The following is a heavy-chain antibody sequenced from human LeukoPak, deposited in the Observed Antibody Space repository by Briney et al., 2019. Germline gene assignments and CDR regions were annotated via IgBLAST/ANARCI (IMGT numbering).Heavy chain of an antibody. J-gene: IGHJ6*02. V-gene: IGHV4-4*07. Sequence: SETLSLTCTVSGGSISTYYWSWIRQPPGKGLEWIGRICTSGSTNYNPSLKSRVTISVDTSTNQVSLKLSSVTAADTAVYYCASPPWCSSTNCLLRARDGLDVWGQGTTVTVSS. D-gene: IGHD2-2*01. CDR2: ICTSGST. CDR3: ASPPWCSSTNCLLRARDGLDV. CDR1: GGSISTYY.